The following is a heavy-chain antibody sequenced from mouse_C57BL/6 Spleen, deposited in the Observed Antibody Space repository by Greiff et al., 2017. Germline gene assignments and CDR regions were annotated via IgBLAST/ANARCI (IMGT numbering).Heavy chain of an antibody. CDR1: GYAFSSYW. CDR2: IYPGDGDT. CDR3: AREMGNGDLAWFAY. Sequence: QVQLKQSGAELVKPGASVKISCKASGYAFSSYWMNWVKQRPGKGLEWIGQIYPGDGDTNYNGKFKGKATLTADKSSSTAYMQLSSLTSEDSAVYFCAREMGNGDLAWFAYWGQGTLVTVSA. D-gene: IGHD2-13*01. V-gene: IGHV1-80*01. J-gene: IGHJ3*01.